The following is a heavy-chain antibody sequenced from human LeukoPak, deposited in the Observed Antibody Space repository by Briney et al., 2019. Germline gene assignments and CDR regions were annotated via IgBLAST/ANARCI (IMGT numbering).Heavy chain of an antibody. J-gene: IGHJ6*03. CDR3: ASQQSFHYYYMDV. D-gene: IGHD2/OR15-2a*01. V-gene: IGHV3-74*01. CDR1: GFTFNTYW. CDR2: INADGSST. Sequence: GGSLRLSCAASGFTFNTYWMHWVRHAPGKGLVWVSSINADGSSTSYADSMKGRFTISRDNAKNTLYLQMNSLRAEDTAVYYCASQQSFHYYYMDVWGKGTTVTVSS.